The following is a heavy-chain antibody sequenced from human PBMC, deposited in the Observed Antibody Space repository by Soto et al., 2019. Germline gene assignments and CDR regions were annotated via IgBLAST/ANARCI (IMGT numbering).Heavy chain of an antibody. Sequence: PSETLSLTCTVSGGSISSYYWSWIRQPPGKGLEWIGYIYYSGSTNYNPSLKSRVTISVDTSKNQFSLKLSSVTAADTAVYYCARGLAAAGTDYWGQGTLVT. V-gene: IGHV4-59*01. CDR2: IYYSGST. CDR3: ARGLAAAGTDY. CDR1: GGSISSYY. J-gene: IGHJ4*02. D-gene: IGHD6-13*01.